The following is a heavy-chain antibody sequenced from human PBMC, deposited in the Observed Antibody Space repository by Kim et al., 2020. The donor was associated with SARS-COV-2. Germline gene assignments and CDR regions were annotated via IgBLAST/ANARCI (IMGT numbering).Heavy chain of an antibody. D-gene: IGHD3-10*01. CDR3: ATETKPFGYYGSGPCDY. Sequence: GGSLRLSCAASGFTFDDYAMHWVRQAPGKGLEWVSGISWNSGSIGYADSVKGRFPISRDNAKNSLYLQMNSLRAEDTALYYWATETKPFGYYGSGPCDYWGQGTLVTVSS. V-gene: IGHV3-9*01. CDR1: GFTFDDYA. J-gene: IGHJ4*02. CDR2: ISWNSGSI.